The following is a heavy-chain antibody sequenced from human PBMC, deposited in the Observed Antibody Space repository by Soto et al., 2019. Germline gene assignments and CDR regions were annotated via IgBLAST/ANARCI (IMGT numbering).Heavy chain of an antibody. CDR1: GFTFSSYA. V-gene: IGHV3-30-3*01. J-gene: IGHJ4*02. CDR3: ASGGYLN. CDR2: ISYDGSNK. D-gene: IGHD3-16*01. Sequence: GGSLRLSCAASGFTFSSYAMHWVRQAPGKGLEWVAVISYDGSNKYYADSVKGRFTISRDNSKNTLYLQMNSLRAEDTAVYYCASGGYLNWGQGTLVTVSS.